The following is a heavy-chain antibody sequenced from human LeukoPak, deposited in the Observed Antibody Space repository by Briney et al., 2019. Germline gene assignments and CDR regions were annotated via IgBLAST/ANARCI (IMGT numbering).Heavy chain of an antibody. Sequence: PGGSLRLSCAASGFTFNNYAMSWVRQAPGKGLERVSAISPSGGSTYSADSVRGRFTISRDNSKNTVYVQMNSLRAEDTAVCYCARLRWEVTHYWYFDLWGRGTLVTVSS. CDR2: ISPSGGST. J-gene: IGHJ2*01. CDR3: ARLRWEVTHYWYFDL. CDR1: GFTFNNYA. V-gene: IGHV3-23*01. D-gene: IGHD4-23*01.